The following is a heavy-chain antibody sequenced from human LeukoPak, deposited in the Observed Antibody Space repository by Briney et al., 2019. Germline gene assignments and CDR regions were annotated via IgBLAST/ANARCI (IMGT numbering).Heavy chain of an antibody. D-gene: IGHD6-13*01. J-gene: IGHJ4*02. CDR3: ARSSASSWYDVGC. Sequence: SETLSLTCTVSGGSISSYYWSWIRQPAGKGLEWIGRIYTSGSTNYNPSLTSRVTMSVDTSKNQCSLKLSSVTAADTAVYYCARSSASSWYDVGCWGQGTLVTVSS. V-gene: IGHV4-4*07. CDR2: IYTSGST. CDR1: GGSISSYY.